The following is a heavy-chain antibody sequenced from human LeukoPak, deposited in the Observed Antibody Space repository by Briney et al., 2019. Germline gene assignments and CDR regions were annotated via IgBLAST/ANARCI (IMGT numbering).Heavy chain of an antibody. CDR1: GFTFSNYW. Sequence: GGSLRLSCAASGFTFSNYWMHWVRQAPGKGLVWVSRINSDGSTTTYADSVKGRFTISRDNAKNSLYLQMNSLRAEDTAVYYCARDKKTDDYGDYWPWVVDYWGQGTLVTVSS. J-gene: IGHJ4*02. CDR2: INSDGSTT. D-gene: IGHD4-17*01. V-gene: IGHV3-74*03. CDR3: ARDKKTDDYGDYWPWVVDY.